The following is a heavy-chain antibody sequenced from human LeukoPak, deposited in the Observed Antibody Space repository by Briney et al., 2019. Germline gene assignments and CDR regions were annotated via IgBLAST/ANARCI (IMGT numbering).Heavy chain of an antibody. CDR1: GFTFNNYG. D-gene: IGHD3-22*01. V-gene: IGHV3-30*02. CDR3: AAFITTKLDY. CDR2: IRYDGSNK. J-gene: IGHJ4*02. Sequence: GGSLRLSCAASGFTFNNYGIHWVRQAPGKGLEWVAFIRYDGSNKYYADSVKGRFTISRDNSRNTVILEMNTLRTEDTAVYFCAAFITTKLDYWGQGILVTVSS.